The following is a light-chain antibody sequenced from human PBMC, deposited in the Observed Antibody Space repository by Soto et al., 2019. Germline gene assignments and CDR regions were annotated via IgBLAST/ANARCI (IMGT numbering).Light chain of an antibody. CDR2: KIY. Sequence: DIVLTQTPLSAPGTLGQPASISCRSSQSLEHSNGNTYLSWLQQRPGQPPRHLIYKIYNRCSGVAEGLSGSGAGADFTLSISRVEAGDVGVYYCMQSTQFPRTVGQGTKLE. CDR3: MQSTQFPRT. J-gene: IGKJ2*01. CDR1: QSLEHSNGNTY. V-gene: IGKV2-24*01.